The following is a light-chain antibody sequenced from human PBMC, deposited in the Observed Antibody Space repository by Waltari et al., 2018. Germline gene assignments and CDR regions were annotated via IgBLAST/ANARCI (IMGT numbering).Light chain of an antibody. V-gene: IGKV1-12*01. J-gene: IGKJ1*01. CDR2: GAS. Sequence: DIQMTQSPSSVSASVGDRVTITCRASQGLGTWLAWYQQKPGKAPKVLIYGASTLLTGLPSRFSGSGSGTEFTLTITGLQPEDFATYFCQQGNSFPPTFGQGTRVEV. CDR3: QQGNSFPPT. CDR1: QGLGTW.